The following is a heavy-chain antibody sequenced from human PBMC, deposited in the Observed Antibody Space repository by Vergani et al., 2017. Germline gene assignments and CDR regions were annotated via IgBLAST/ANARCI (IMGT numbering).Heavy chain of an antibody. CDR2: ISGSGGST. CDR1: GFHFRSYA. CDR3: AKDLDPLILAVPTGADY. Sequence: EVQLLESGGGLVQPGGSLRLSCAASGFHFRSYAMSWVRPAPGKGLKWVSAISGSGGSTYYADSVKGRVTIARDNSKNTLYLQMNSLRAEETAVYYCAKDLDPLILAVPTGADYWGQGTLVTVSS. D-gene: IGHD2-2*01. J-gene: IGHJ4*02. V-gene: IGHV3-23*01.